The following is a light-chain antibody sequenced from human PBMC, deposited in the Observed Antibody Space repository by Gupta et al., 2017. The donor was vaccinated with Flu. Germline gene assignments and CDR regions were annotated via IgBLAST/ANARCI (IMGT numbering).Light chain of an antibody. V-gene: IGLV3-1*01. CDR1: F. Sequence: FVSWYQQKAGQSPVLVIYEDGKRPSGIPERFSGSNSGNTATLTIRGTQAMDEADYYCPEWDINTANVVFGGGTKLTVL. CDR3: PEWDINTANVV. J-gene: IGLJ2*01. CDR2: EDG.